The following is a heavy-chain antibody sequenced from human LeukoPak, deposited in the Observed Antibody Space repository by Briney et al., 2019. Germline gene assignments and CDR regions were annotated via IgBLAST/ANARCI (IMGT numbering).Heavy chain of an antibody. D-gene: IGHD3-22*01. Sequence: GESLKISCKGSGYSFTSYWIGWVRQMPGKGLEWMGIIYPGDSDTRYSPSFQGQVTISADKSISTAYLQWSGLKASDTAMYYCARAGDSSGYYPYYYYYYMDVWGKGTTVTVSS. V-gene: IGHV5-51*01. CDR2: IYPGDSDT. CDR3: ARAGDSSGYYPYYYYYYMDV. J-gene: IGHJ6*03. CDR1: GYSFTSYW.